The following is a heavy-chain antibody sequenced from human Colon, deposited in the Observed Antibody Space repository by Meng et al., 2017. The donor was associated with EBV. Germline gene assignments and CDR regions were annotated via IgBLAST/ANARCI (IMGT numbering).Heavy chain of an antibody. J-gene: IGHJ5*02. CDR1: GGSISTSGYY. CDR3: VRSSGWVKTGFDP. Sequence: QRQGSGPGLVNPSEALSLTCRFSGGSISTSGYYWGWIRQPPGKGLEWIGSIGHSGFTYYTPSLKSRVTVSIDTSRNQFSLWLTSVTAADTAVYYCVRSSGWVKTGFDPWGQGTLVTVSS. CDR2: IGHSGFT. D-gene: IGHD6-19*01. V-gene: IGHV4-39*01.